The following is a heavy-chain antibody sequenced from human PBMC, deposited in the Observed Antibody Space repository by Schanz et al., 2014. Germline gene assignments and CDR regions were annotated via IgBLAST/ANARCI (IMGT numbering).Heavy chain of an antibody. D-gene: IGHD3-10*01. Sequence: EVQLLESGGGLVQPGGSLRLSCAASGFTFSSYAMSWVRQAPGKGLEWVSALSGSGGSTYYADSVKGRFTISRDNSKNPLYLQMNSLRAEDTAVYYCARANYRRKINFDYWGRGTLVTVSS. V-gene: IGHV3-23*01. CDR3: ARANYRRKINFDY. CDR2: LSGSGGST. J-gene: IGHJ4*02. CDR1: GFTFSSYA.